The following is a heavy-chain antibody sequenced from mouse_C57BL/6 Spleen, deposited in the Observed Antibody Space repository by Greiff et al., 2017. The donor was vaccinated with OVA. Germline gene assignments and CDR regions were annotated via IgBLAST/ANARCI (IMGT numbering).Heavy chain of an antibody. CDR3: AEDYGSSPFAY. CDR2: INPNNGGT. V-gene: IGHV1-26*01. J-gene: IGHJ3*01. Sequence: VQLQQSGPELVKPGASVKISCKASGYTFTDYYMNWVKQSHGKSLEWIGDINPNNGGTSYNQKFKGKATLTVDKSSSTAYMELRSLTSEDSAVYYCAEDYGSSPFAYWGQGTLVTVSA. CDR1: GYTFTDYY. D-gene: IGHD1-1*01.